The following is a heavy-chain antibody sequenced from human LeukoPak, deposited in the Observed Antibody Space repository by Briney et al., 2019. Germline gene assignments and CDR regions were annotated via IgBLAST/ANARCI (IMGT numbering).Heavy chain of an antibody. D-gene: IGHD1-1*01. V-gene: IGHV3-7*01. CDR3: AKGKRYPDC. Sequence: PGGSLRLSCVVSGFTFSKYWMSWVRQAPGKGLGWVARLNIDGSNTYYADSVKGRFTISRDNAKNTLYLQMNSLRVEDTAVYYCAKGKRYPDCWGQGTLVTVSS. CDR1: GFTFSKYW. J-gene: IGHJ4*02. CDR2: LNIDGSNT.